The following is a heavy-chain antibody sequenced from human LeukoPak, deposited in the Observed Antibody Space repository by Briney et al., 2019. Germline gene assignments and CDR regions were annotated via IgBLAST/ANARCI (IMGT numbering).Heavy chain of an antibody. D-gene: IGHD3-9*01. CDR2: IGGNT. CDR3: AKEAGAGYGYGMDC. Sequence: GGSLRLSCGASGFTFRSYAMTWVRLAPGKGLDWVSSIGGNTYYADSVSGRFTISRDNSKNTLYLQMDSLRAGDTALYDCAKEAGAGYGYGMDCWGQGTTVTVSS. CDR1: GFTFRSYA. V-gene: IGHV3-23*01. J-gene: IGHJ6*02.